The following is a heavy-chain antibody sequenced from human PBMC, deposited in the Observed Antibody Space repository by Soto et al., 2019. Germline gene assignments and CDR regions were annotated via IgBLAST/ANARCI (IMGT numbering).Heavy chain of an antibody. CDR3: ARDSSGSYDRWYYFDN. J-gene: IGHJ4*02. Sequence: QVQLVESGGGVVQPGTSLTLSRAASGFTFSSYAMHWVRQAPGKGLEWVAVISYDGRNKHDADSVKGRFTISRDSSKNTLYLQMNSLRAEDTAVYYCARDSSGSYDRWYYFDNWGQGTPVTVSS. CDR1: GFTFSSYA. D-gene: IGHD1-26*01. V-gene: IGHV3-30*04. CDR2: ISYDGRNK.